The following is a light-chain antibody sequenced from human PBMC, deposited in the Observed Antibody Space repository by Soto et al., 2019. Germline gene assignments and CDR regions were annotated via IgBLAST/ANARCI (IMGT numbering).Light chain of an antibody. J-gene: IGKJ1*01. CDR2: GAS. Sequence: EIVMTQSPATLSASPGERATLSCRASQTVSSNLAWYQQKPGQAPRLLIHGASTRAAGIPARFSGSGSGTEFTLTISSLQSEDVAVYYCQQYYSTPWTFGQGTKVEIK. CDR3: QQYYSTPWT. CDR1: QTVSSN. V-gene: IGKV3-15*01.